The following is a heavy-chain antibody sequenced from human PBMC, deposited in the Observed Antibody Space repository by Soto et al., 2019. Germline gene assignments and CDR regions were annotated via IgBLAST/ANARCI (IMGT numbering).Heavy chain of an antibody. D-gene: IGHD2-21*01. CDR3: ARQDRDGLFFFCY. J-gene: IGHJ4*02. CDR2: IYPGDSDT. Sequence: GESLKISCKGSGYNFNIYWIAWVRQMPGKGLEWMGVIYPGDSDTRYSPSFQGQVTISVDKSIGTAYLQWGSLKASDTAKYYFARQDRDGLFFFCYLGPGTPVNVFS. V-gene: IGHV5-51*01. CDR1: GYNFNIYW.